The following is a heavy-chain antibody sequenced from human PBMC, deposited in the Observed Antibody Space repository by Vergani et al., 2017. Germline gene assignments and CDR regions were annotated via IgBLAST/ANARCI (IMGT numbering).Heavy chain of an antibody. V-gene: IGHV1-69*09. D-gene: IGHD2-15*01. CDR2: IIPILGIA. CDR3: AREGDIVVVVAAFGAFDI. CDR1: GYTFTSYG. Sequence: QVQLVQSGAEVKKPGASVKVSCKASGYTFTSYGISWVRQAPGQGLEWMGRIIPILGIANYAQKFQGRVTITADKSTSTAYMELSSLRSEDTAVYYCAREGDIVVVVAAFGAFDIWGQGTMVTVSS. J-gene: IGHJ3*02.